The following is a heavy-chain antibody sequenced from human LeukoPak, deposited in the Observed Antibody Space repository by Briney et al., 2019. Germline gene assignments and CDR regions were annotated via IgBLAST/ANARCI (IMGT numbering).Heavy chain of an antibody. CDR2: IYYSGST. D-gene: IGHD4-17*01. CDR3: ARSGAGKGGDYGEPFDY. J-gene: IGHJ4*02. Sequence: SETLSLTCTVSGGSISSSSYYWGWIRQPPGKGLEWIGSIYYSGSTYYNPSLKSRVTTSVDTSKNQFSLKLSSVTAADTAVYYCARSGAGKGGDYGEPFDYWGQGTLVTVSS. CDR1: GGSISSSSYY. V-gene: IGHV4-39*07.